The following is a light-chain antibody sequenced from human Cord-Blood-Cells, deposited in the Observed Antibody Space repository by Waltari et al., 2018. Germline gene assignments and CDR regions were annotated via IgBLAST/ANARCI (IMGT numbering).Light chain of an antibody. CDR1: SSDVGGYNY. CDR2: DVS. J-gene: IGLJ3*02. V-gene: IGLV2-14*03. CDR3: SSYTSSSTLV. Sequence: QSALTQPASVSGSPGQSITISCTGTSSDVGGYNYVSWYQQHPGKAPQLMIYDVSNRPSGVSNRFSGSNSGNTASLTISGLQAEDEADYYCSSYTSSSTLVFGGGTKLTVL.